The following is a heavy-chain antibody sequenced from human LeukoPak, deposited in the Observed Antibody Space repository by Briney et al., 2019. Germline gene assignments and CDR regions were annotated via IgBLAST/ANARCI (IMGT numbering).Heavy chain of an antibody. D-gene: IGHD3-22*01. CDR2: INHSGST. Sequence: PSETLSLTCAVYGGSFSGYYWSWIRQPPGKGLEWIGEINHSGSTNYNPSLKSRVTISVDTSKNQFSLKLSSVTAADTAVYYCARGGNTYYYDSSGYYPWGQGTLVTVSS. CDR1: GGSFSGYY. CDR3: ARGGNTYYYDSSGYYP. V-gene: IGHV4-34*01. J-gene: IGHJ5*02.